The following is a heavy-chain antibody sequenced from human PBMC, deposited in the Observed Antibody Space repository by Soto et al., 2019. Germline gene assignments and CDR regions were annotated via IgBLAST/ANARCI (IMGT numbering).Heavy chain of an antibody. V-gene: IGHV3-74*01. D-gene: IGHD5-18*01. CDR2: INSDGSST. Sequence: EVQLVESGGGLVQPGGSLRLSCVASGFTLSSYWMHWVRQAPGKGLVWVSRINSDGSSTRYADSVKGRFTISIDNAKNTLFLQMNSLRAEDTAMYFCARVGVDTAMVDGGYYYYGLDAWGQGTTVTVSS. J-gene: IGHJ6*02. CDR3: ARVGVDTAMVDGGYYYYGLDA. CDR1: GFTLSSYW.